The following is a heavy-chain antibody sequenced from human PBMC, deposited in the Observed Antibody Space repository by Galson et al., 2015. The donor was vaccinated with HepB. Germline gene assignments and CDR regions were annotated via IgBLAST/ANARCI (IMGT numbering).Heavy chain of an antibody. J-gene: IGHJ4*02. Sequence: SLRLSCAASGFTFSTYSMNCVRQAPGNGLEWISSISGNSNYIYHADSVKGRFTISRDNAKNSLYLQMDSLRAEDTALYYCARNLYSGADYSVDYWGQGTLVTVSS. CDR3: ARNLYSGADYSVDY. CDR1: GFTFSTYS. D-gene: IGHD4-11*01. CDR2: ISGNSNYI. V-gene: IGHV3-21*01.